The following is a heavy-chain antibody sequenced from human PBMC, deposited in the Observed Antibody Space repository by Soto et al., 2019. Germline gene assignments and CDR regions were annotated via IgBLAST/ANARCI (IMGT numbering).Heavy chain of an antibody. CDR2: INSDGSST. CDR3: ARVLDISGWYVRYYYYGMDV. V-gene: IGHV3-74*01. D-gene: IGHD6-19*01. CDR1: GFTFSSYW. J-gene: IGHJ6*02. Sequence: PGGSLRLSCAASGFTFSSYWMHWVRQAPGKGLVWVSRINSDGSSTSYADSVKGRFTISRDNAKNTLYLQMNSLRAEDTAVYYCARVLDISGWYVRYYYYGMDVWGQGTTVTVSS.